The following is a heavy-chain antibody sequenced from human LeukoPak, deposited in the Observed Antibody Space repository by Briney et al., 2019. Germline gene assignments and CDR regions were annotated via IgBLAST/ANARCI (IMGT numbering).Heavy chain of an antibody. D-gene: IGHD5-24*01. CDR1: GFTFSSYA. Sequence: GGSLRLSCAASGFTFSSYAMSWVRQAPEKGLEWVSYISGSGGNADYTDSVKGRFTISRDNPKNLLFLQINSLRVEDTAVYYCARETPRRGETRDGYRWGQGTLVTVSS. CDR3: ARETPRRGETRDGYR. CDR2: ISGSGGNA. V-gene: IGHV3-23*01. J-gene: IGHJ4*02.